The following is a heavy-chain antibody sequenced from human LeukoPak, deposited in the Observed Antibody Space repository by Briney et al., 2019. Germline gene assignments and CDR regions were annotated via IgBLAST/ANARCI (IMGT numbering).Heavy chain of an antibody. Sequence: SVMVSCKASGVTPTNYAVSWVRQAPGQGLEWIGGVMPFLGTTNSAKKFQGRLTNPADESTRTAYMDLSSLRSEDTAVYYCARTFNSGGMVRGVLDYWGQGTLLTVSS. V-gene: IGHV1-69*13. D-gene: IGHD3-10*01. CDR3: ARTFNSGGMVRGVLDY. CDR2: VMPFLGTT. CDR1: GVTPTNYA. J-gene: IGHJ4*02.